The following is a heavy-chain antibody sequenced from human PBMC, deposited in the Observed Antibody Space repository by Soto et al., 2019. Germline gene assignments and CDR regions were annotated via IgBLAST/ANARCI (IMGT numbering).Heavy chain of an antibody. CDR3: ASPIGGSYNAFDI. CDR2: TNPSGSIT. CDR1: GYTFISYY. V-gene: IGHV1-46*01. Sequence: QVHLVQSGAEVKKTGASVKVSCKASGYTFISYYIHWVRQAPGQGLQWMGITNPSGSITTYAQKFQGRVTMTRDTSTSTVYMELSSLTSDDTAVYYCASPIGGSYNAFDIWGQGTMVTVSS. J-gene: IGHJ3*02. D-gene: IGHD1-26*01.